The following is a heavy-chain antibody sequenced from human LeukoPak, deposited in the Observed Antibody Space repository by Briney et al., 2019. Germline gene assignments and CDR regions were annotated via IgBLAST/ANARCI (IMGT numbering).Heavy chain of an antibody. CDR3: ASGYSYGYTAAYFDY. J-gene: IGHJ4*02. Sequence: GGSLRLSCAASGFTFSSYAMSWVRQAPGKGLEWVSAISGSGGSTYYADSVKGRFTISRDNAKNSLYLQMNSLRAEDTAVYYCASGYSYGYTAAYFDYWGQGTLVTVSS. D-gene: IGHD5-18*01. CDR2: ISGSGGST. V-gene: IGHV3-23*01. CDR1: GFTFSSYA.